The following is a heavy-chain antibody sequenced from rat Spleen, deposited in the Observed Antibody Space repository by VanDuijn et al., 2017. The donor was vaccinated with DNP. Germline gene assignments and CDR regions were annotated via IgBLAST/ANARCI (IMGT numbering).Heavy chain of an antibody. CDR2: ISYDGGST. CDR3: VRWNSGHFDY. J-gene: IGHJ2*01. V-gene: IGHV5-20*01. CDR1: GFTFSDYY. Sequence: EVQLVKSGGGLVQPGRSLKLSCAASGFTFSDYYMAWVRQAPTKGLEWVASISYDGGSTYYRDSVKGRFTISRDNAKSSLYLQMDSLRSEDTATYYCVRWNSGHFDYWGQGVMVTVSS. D-gene: IGHD4-3*01.